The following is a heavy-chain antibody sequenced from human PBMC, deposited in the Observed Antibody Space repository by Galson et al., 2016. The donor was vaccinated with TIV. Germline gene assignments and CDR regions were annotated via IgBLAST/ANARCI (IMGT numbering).Heavy chain of an antibody. CDR1: GFTFSNYV. CDR2: ISSDGSAT. V-gene: IGHV3-74*01. CDR3: ERSHYGPDY. J-gene: IGHJ4*02. Sequence: SLRLSCAASGFTFSNYVMYWVRQAPGKGLVWVSRISSDGSATTYADSVKGRFTISRDNAKNTLSLQMNSLTDEDTAVYYCERSHYGPDYWGQGSLVTVSS. D-gene: IGHD3-16*01.